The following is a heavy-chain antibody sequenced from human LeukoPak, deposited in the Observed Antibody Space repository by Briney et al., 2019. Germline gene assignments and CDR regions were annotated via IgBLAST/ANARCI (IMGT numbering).Heavy chain of an antibody. CDR2: INWNGGST. CDR1: GFTFDDYG. Sequence: GGSLRLSCAASGFTFDDYGMSWVRQAPGKGLEWVSGINWNGGSTGYADSVKGRFTISRDNAKNSLYLQMNSLRAEDTALYYCARDVAQGYYYYMDVWGKGTTVTVSS. CDR3: ARDVAQGYYYYMDV. D-gene: IGHD2-21*01. J-gene: IGHJ6*03. V-gene: IGHV3-20*04.